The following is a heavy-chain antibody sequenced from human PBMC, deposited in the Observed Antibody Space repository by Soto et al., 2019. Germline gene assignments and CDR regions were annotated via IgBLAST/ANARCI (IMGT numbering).Heavy chain of an antibody. D-gene: IGHD6-19*01. CDR1: GGSISSGAYY. J-gene: IGHJ4*02. CDR3: ASRNRSPYVDY. Sequence: QVQLQESGPGLVKPSQTLSLTCTVYGGSISSGAYYWSWIRQPPGKGMEWIGSIYYSGSTYYTPSLKSRSTISVDASKNQFSLKLNSVTAADTAVYSCASRNRSPYVDYWGPGTLVTVS. V-gene: IGHV4-30-4*01. CDR2: IYYSGST.